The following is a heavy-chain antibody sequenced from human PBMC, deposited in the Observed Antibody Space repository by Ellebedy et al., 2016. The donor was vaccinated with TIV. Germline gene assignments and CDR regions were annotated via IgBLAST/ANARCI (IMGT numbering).Heavy chain of an antibody. V-gene: IGHV3-23*01. J-gene: IGHJ4*02. CDR2: ISANGGTT. Sequence: PSETLSLTCAASGFTFSTYPMNWVRQAPGKGLEWVSIISANGGTTYYADSVKGRFTISRDNSKNTLFLQMSSLRAEDTAVYFCARRSTDFAFDSWGQGTLVTVSS. D-gene: IGHD3/OR15-3a*01. CDR3: ARRSTDFAFDS. CDR1: GFTFSTYP.